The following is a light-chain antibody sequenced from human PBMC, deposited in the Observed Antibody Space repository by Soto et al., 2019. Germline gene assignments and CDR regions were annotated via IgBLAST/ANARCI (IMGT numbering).Light chain of an antibody. V-gene: IGKV3-15*01. J-gene: IGKJ1*01. Sequence: EIVMTQSPATLSVSPGERATLSCRASQSVSGNLAGYQQKPGQAPRVLIYGASTRATGIPARFSGSGSGTEFTLTNSGLQSEDLAVYYCQQYNNWPPWTFGQGTKVEIK. CDR1: QSVSGN. CDR3: QQYNNWPPWT. CDR2: GAS.